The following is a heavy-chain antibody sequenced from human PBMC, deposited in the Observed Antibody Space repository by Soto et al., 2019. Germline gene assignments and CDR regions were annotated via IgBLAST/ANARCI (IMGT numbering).Heavy chain of an antibody. Sequence: ASVKVSCKAXGNTVPNYAIHWVRQAPGQRLEWMGWINGGNGNTYYSEDFQGRVTFTRDTSAGTVYMQLSSLTSEDTAVYYCARDDSGFSGSHYIDYFNYWGQGALVTVSS. J-gene: IGHJ4*02. V-gene: IGHV1-3*01. CDR1: GNTVPNYA. CDR3: ARDDSGFSGSHYIDYFNY. D-gene: IGHD1-26*01. CDR2: INGGNGNT.